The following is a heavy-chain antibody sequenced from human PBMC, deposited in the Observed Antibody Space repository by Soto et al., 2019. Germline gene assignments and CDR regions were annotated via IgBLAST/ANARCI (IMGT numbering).Heavy chain of an antibody. D-gene: IGHD2-15*01. CDR2: IDPSDSYT. CDR1: GYSFTSYW. J-gene: IGHJ3*02. CDR3: ASPVAATARDAFDI. V-gene: IGHV5-10-1*01. Sequence: GESLKISCKGSGYSFTSYWISWVRQMPGKGLEWMGRIDPSDSYTNYSPSFQGHVTISADKSISTAYLQWSSLKASDTAMYYCASPVAATARDAFDIWGQGTMVTVSS.